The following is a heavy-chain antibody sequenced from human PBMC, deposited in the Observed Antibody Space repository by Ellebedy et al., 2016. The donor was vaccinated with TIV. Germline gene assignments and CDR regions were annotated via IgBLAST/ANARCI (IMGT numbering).Heavy chain of an antibody. Sequence: GESLKISCKGSGYSFSSYWITWVRPMPGKGLEPMGRIDPADSYTNYSPSFQGHVTMSVATSISTAFLQWTSLKASDTAFYYCARFSGSFGGYDYWGQGTLVSVSS. CDR2: IDPADSYT. J-gene: IGHJ4*02. D-gene: IGHD1-26*01. CDR1: GYSFSSYW. CDR3: ARFSGSFGGYDY. V-gene: IGHV5-10-1*01.